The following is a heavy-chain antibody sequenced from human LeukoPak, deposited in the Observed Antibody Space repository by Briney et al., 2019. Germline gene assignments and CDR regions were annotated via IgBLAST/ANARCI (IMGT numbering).Heavy chain of an antibody. Sequence: GGSLRLSCAASGFTFSNAWMSWVRQAPGKGLEWVSYISSSGSTIYYADSVKGRFTISRDNAKNSLYLQMNSLRAEDTAVYYCTRDHVGATVEFDSWGQGTLVTVSS. V-gene: IGHV3-11*04. CDR1: GFTFSNAW. J-gene: IGHJ4*02. CDR2: ISSSGSTI. CDR3: TRDHVGATVEFDS. D-gene: IGHD1-26*01.